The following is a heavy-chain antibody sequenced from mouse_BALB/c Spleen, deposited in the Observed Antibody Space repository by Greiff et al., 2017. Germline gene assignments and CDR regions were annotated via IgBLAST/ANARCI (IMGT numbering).Heavy chain of an antibody. CDR3: ARGYYDYDGWFAY. V-gene: IGHV7-3*02. Sequence: VQLKESGGGLVQPGGSLRLSCATSGFTFTDYYMSWVRQPPGKALEWLGFIRNKANGYTTEYSASVKGRFTISRDNSQSILYLQMNTLRAEDSATYYCARGYYDYDGWFAYWGQGTLVTVSA. D-gene: IGHD2-4*01. J-gene: IGHJ3*01. CDR1: GFTFTDYY. CDR2: IRNKANGYTT.